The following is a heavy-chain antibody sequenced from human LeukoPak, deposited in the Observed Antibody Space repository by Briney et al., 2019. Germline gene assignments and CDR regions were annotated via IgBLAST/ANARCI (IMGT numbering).Heavy chain of an antibody. J-gene: IGHJ6*03. V-gene: IGHV3-30*01. Sequence: GRSLRLSCAASGFTFSSYAMHWVRQAPGKGLEWVAVISYDGSNKYYADSVKGRFTISRDNSKNTLYLQINSLRAEDTAVYYCAREEYCSGGSCYSVTMIVTWVPYYYMDVWGKGTTVTVSS. CDR1: GFTFSSYA. CDR3: AREEYCSGGSCYSVTMIVTWVPYYYMDV. D-gene: IGHD2-15*01. CDR2: ISYDGSNK.